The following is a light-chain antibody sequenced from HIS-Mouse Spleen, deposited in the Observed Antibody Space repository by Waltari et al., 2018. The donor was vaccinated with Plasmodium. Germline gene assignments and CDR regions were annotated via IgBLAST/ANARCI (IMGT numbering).Light chain of an antibody. J-gene: IGLJ3*02. CDR3: YSAADNNRV. CDR1: VLAKKY. CDR2: KDS. Sequence: SYELTQPSSVSVSPGQTARITCSGDVLAKKYARWFQQKPGQAPDLVIYKDSERPSGIPERFSGSSSGTTVTLTISGAQVEDEADYYCYSAADNNRVFGGGTKLTVL. V-gene: IGLV3-27*01.